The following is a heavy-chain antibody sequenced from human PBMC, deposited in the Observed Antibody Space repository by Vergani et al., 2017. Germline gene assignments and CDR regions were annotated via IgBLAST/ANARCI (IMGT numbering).Heavy chain of an antibody. CDR2: IYPADSDT. V-gene: IGHV5-51*01. CDR3: ARLYGRDSEGSKYFDY. J-gene: IGHJ4*02. CDR1: GYSFTNYW. D-gene: IGHD1-26*01. Sequence: EVQLVQSGAEVKKPGESLKISCQISGYSFTNYWIGWVRQMPGKGLEWMGIIYPADSDTRYSPSFQGQVTISVDKSISTAYQQRSSLRASDSAMYYCARLYGRDSEGSKYFDYWGQGTLVTVSS.